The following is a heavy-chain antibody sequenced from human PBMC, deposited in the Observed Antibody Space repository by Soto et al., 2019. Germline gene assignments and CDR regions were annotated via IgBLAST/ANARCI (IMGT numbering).Heavy chain of an antibody. Sequence: LESGGGLVQPGGSLRVHCVASGFTFGDYAMSWVRQAPGKGLEWVSSIGGTGSDTYYAASVKGRFTISRDNSKSTRYLQMNNLRVDDTAIYYCAKVAVPYNGKWDWFDTWGQGTLVTVSS. CDR1: GFTFGDYA. V-gene: IGHV3-23*01. D-gene: IGHD1-20*01. CDR2: IGGTGSDT. J-gene: IGHJ5*02. CDR3: AKVAVPYNGKWDWFDT.